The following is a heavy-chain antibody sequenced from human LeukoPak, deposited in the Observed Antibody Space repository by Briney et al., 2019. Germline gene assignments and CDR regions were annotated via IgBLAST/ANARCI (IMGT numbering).Heavy chain of an antibody. Sequence: GGSLRLSCAASGFTFSSYEMNWVRQAPGKGLEWVSSISSSSSYIYYADSVKGRFTISRDNAKNSLYLQMNSLRAEDTAVYYCARGIAAAGPLGAFDIWGQGTMVTVSS. CDR3: ARGIAAAGPLGAFDI. D-gene: IGHD6-13*01. CDR2: ISSSSSYI. V-gene: IGHV3-21*01. CDR1: GFTFSSYE. J-gene: IGHJ3*02.